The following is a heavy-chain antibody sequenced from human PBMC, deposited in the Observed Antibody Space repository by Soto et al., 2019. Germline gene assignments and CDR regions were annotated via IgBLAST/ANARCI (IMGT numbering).Heavy chain of an antibody. D-gene: IGHD6-13*01. CDR1: GFTFSSYA. Sequence: GGSMRLSCAASGFTFSSYAMSWVRQAPGKGLEWVSAISGSGGSTYYADSVKGRFTISRDNSKNTLYLQMNSLRAEDTAVYYCANPLHRVSGPFYYFDYWGQGTLVTVSS. J-gene: IGHJ4*02. CDR3: ANPLHRVSGPFYYFDY. V-gene: IGHV3-23*01. CDR2: ISGSGGST.